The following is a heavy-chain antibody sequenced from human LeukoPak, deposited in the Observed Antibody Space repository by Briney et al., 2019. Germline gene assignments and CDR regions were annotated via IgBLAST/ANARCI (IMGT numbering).Heavy chain of an antibody. V-gene: IGHV3-11*01. CDR3: ARGGYCSGGSCQDVKWYYGMDV. D-gene: IGHD2-15*01. CDR2: ISSSGSTI. Sequence: TGGSLRLSCAASGFTFSDYYMSWIRQAPGKGLEWVSYISSSGSTIYYADSVKGRFTISRDNAKNSLYLQMNSLRAEDTAVYYCARGGYCSGGSCQDVKWYYGMDVWGQGTTVTVSS. CDR1: GFTFSDYY. J-gene: IGHJ6*02.